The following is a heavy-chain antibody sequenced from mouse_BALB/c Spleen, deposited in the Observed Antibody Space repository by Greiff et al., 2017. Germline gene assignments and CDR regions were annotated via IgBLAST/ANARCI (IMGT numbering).Heavy chain of an antibody. CDR1: GFTFSSYA. CDR2: ISSGGST. CDR3: ARGQDYSYYFDY. V-gene: IGHV5-6-5*01. J-gene: IGHJ2*01. Sequence: EVKLVESGGGLVKPGGSLKLSCAASGFTFSSYAMSWVRQTPEKRLEWVASISSGGSTYYPDSVKGRFTISRDNARNILYLQMSSLRSEDTAMYYCARGQDYSYYFDYWGQGTTLTVSS. D-gene: IGHD1-1*01.